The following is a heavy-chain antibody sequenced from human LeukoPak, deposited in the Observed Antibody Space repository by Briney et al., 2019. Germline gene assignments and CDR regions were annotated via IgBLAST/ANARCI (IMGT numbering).Heavy chain of an antibody. J-gene: IGHJ4*02. CDR3: ARDFAAAGTWGH. Sequence: GASVKVSCKASGFTLTSYDINWVRQASGQGLEWMGWMNPNTGNTGYAQKFQGRVAMTTDTSTSTAYMELRSLRSDDTAVYYCARDFAAAGTWGHWGQGTLVIVPS. V-gene: IGHV1-8*01. CDR1: GFTLTSYD. D-gene: IGHD6-13*01. CDR2: MNPNTGNT.